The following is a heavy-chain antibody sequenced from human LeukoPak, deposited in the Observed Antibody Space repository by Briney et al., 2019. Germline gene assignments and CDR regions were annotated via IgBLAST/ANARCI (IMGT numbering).Heavy chain of an antibody. Sequence: PSETLSLTCTVSGGSISSSSYYWGWIRQPPGQGLEWIGTIYYSGSTYYNPSLKSRVTISVDTSKNQFSLKLSSVTAPHPAVYYCARLASRGRWDFDYWGQGTLVTVSS. V-gene: IGHV4-39*01. CDR2: IYYSGST. D-gene: IGHD4-23*01. J-gene: IGHJ4*02. CDR1: GGSISSSSYY. CDR3: ARLASRGRWDFDY.